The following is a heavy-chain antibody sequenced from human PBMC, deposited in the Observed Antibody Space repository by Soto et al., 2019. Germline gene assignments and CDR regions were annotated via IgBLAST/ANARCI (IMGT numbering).Heavy chain of an antibody. J-gene: IGHJ4*02. CDR3: ARGRGYSGYDRRFLDY. CDR2: NIPLFGTT. D-gene: IGHD5-12*01. CDR1: GVTFNSFA. Sequence: QVQLVQSGAEVKKPGSSVKVSCKGSGVTFNSFAITWVRQAPGQGLEWMGGNIPLFGTTNYAQKFQGRVTITADESTTTAYMELSSLKSGDTAVYYCARGRGYSGYDRRFLDYWGQGTLVTVSS. V-gene: IGHV1-69*01.